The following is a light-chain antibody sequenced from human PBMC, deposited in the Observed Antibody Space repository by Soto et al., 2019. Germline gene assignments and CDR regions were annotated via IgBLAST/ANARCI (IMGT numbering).Light chain of an antibody. CDR1: QGIRND. CDR2: AAS. V-gene: IGKV1-6*01. J-gene: IGKJ1*01. CDR3: LQDYSYPWT. Sequence: AIQMTQSPSSLSASLGDRVTITCRASQGIRNDLGWYQQKPGKAPGLLIYAASSLQSGVPSKFSGSGSGTDFTLTISSPQPEDFATYYCLQDYSYPWTFGQGTKVEI.